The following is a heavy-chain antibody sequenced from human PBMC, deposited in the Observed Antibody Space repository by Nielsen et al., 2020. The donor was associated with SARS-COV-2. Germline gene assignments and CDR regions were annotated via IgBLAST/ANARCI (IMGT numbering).Heavy chain of an antibody. CDR2: IYHSGRT. CDR3: ARGGRITFGGADDAFDI. Sequence: SETLSLTCAVPGCSISSGGYSWSWIRQPPGKGLEWIGYIYHSGRTYYNPSLKSRVTISVDRSKNQFSLKLSSVTAADTAVYYCARGGRITFGGADDAFDIWGQGTMVTVSS. J-gene: IGHJ3*02. CDR1: GCSISSGGYS. D-gene: IGHD3-16*01. V-gene: IGHV4-30-2*01.